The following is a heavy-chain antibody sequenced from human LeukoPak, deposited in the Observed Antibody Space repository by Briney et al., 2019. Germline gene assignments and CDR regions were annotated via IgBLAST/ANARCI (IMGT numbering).Heavy chain of an antibody. CDR3: ARDPYSSGWYGNENYYWFDP. CDR2: ISWNSGSI. D-gene: IGHD6-19*01. Sequence: PGGSLRLSCAASGFTFDDYAMHWVRQAPGKGLEWVSGISWNSGSIGYADSVEGRFTISRDNAKNSLYLQMNSLRAEDTAVYYCARDPYSSGWYGNENYYWFDPWGQGTLVTVSS. J-gene: IGHJ5*02. CDR1: GFTFDDYA. V-gene: IGHV3-9*01.